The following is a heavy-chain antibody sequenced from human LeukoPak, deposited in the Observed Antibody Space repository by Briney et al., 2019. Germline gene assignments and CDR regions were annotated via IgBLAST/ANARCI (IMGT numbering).Heavy chain of an antibody. J-gene: IGHJ4*02. D-gene: IGHD1-7*01. Sequence: PGGSLRLSCVGSGFTFSNYWMNWVRQAPGKGLEWVANIKGSDKGHVDSVKGRFSVSRDDARNSLYLQMDSLRAEDTAVYYCASDVDWNYDLWGQGTVVRVSS. V-gene: IGHV3-7*01. CDR1: GFTFSNYW. CDR2: IKGSDK. CDR3: ASDVDWNYDL.